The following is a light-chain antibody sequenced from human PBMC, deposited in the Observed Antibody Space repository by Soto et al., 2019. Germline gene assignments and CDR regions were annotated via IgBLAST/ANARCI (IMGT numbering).Light chain of an antibody. J-gene: IGKJ1*01. V-gene: IGKV1-39*01. CDR2: AAS. CDR1: QSISSY. Sequence: DIQMTQSPSSLSASVGDRVTITCRASQSISSYLNWYQQKPGKAPKLLIYAASSLQSGVPSMFSGSGSGTDFTLTISCLQSEDFATYYCQQYYSYRTFGQGTKVDIK. CDR3: QQYYSYRT.